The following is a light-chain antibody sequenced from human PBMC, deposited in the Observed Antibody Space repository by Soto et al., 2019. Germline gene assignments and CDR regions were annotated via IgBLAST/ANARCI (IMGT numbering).Light chain of an antibody. J-gene: IGKJ2*03. CDR1: QSIKNY. CDR2: AAS. V-gene: IGKV1-39*01. Sequence: DIQMTQSPSSLSASVGDRVTITCRASQSIKNYLNWYQQKPGKAPNLLIYAASSLQSGVPSRFSGSGSGTDFTLTITSLQPEDFATFYCQQSYSTMYSFGQGTKLEIK. CDR3: QQSYSTMYS.